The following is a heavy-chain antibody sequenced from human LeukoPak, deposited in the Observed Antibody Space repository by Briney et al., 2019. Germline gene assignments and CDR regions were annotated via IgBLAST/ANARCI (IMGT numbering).Heavy chain of an antibody. CDR1: GYSISSGYY. J-gene: IGHJ4*02. V-gene: IGHV4-38-2*01. CDR3: AAYYDFWSGYYTHPAY. Sequence: PSETLSLTCAVSGYSISSGYYWGWIRQPPGKGLEWVGSIYHSGSTYYNPSLKSRVTISVATSKNQFSLKLSSVTAADTAVYYCAAYYDFWSGYYTHPAYWGQGTLVTVSS. D-gene: IGHD3-3*01. CDR2: IYHSGST.